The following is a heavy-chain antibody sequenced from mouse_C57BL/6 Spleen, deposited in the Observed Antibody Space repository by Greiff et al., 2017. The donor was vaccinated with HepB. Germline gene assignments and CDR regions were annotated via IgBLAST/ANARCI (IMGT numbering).Heavy chain of an antibody. CDR3: ARGGIYYDYDEKAWFAY. J-gene: IGHJ3*01. V-gene: IGHV1-81*01. CDR2: IYPRSGNT. Sequence: QVQLKESGAELARPGASVKLSCKASGYTFTSYGISWVKQRTGQGLEWIGEIYPRSGNTYYNEKFKGKATLTADKSSSTAYMELRSLTSEDSAVYFCARGGIYYDYDEKAWFAYWGQGTLVTVSA. CDR1: GYTFTSYG. D-gene: IGHD2-4*01.